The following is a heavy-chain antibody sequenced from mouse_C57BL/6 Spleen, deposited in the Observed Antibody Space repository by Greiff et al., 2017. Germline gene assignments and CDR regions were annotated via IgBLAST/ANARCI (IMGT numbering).Heavy chain of an antibody. Sequence: EVKLQESGAELVRPGASVTLSCTASGFNIKDDYMHWVQQRPEKSLEWIGWIDPENGDTEYASKFQGKATITADTPSNTAVLQLSSLTSEDTAVYYCTTPLTGTVDYGGQGTTLTVSS. CDR2: IDPENGDT. CDR3: TTPLTGTVDY. J-gene: IGHJ2*01. CDR1: GFNIKDDY. V-gene: IGHV14-4*01. D-gene: IGHD4-1*01.